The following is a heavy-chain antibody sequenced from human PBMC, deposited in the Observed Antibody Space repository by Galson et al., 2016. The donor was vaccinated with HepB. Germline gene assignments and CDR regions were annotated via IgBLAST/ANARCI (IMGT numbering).Heavy chain of an antibody. D-gene: IGHD6-13*01. CDR2: INPSGGST. CDR1: EYTFTSYY. V-gene: IGHV1-46*01. CDR3: ARGRAAAGRWYFDF. J-gene: IGHJ4*02. Sequence: SVKVSCKASEYTFTSYYMHWVRQAPGQGLEWMGIINPSGGSTSYAQKFQDRVTMTVDTSTSTGYMELRNLRSDDTAVYFCARGRAAAGRWYFDFWGQGTLVTVSS.